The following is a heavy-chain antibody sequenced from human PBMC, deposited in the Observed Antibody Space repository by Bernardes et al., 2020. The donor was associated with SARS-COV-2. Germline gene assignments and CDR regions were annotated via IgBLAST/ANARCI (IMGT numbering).Heavy chain of an antibody. Sequence: SGPTLVKPTQTLTLTCTFSGFSLSTSGVGVGWIRQPPGKALEWLALIYWDDDKRYSPSLKSRLTITKYTSKNQVVLTMTNMDPVDTATYYCAHRTAFPYYYGMEVWGQGTTVTVSS. D-gene: IGHD5-18*01. CDR3: AHRTAFPYYYGMEV. CDR2: IYWDDDK. J-gene: IGHJ6*02. V-gene: IGHV2-5*02. CDR1: GFSLSTSGVG.